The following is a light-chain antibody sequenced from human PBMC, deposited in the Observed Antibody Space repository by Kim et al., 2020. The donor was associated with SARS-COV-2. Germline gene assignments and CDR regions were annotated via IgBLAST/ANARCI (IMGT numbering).Light chain of an antibody. CDR3: QSYDNNNWV. V-gene: IGLV6-57*02. CDR1: RGSIASNY. CDR2: EDN. J-gene: IGLJ3*02. Sequence: GNTVTVSCTGSRGSIASNYVQWYQQRPGSVPPTVIYEDNQRPSGVPDRFSGSIDISSNSASLTISGLKTEDEADYYCQSYDNNNWVFGGGTQLTVL.